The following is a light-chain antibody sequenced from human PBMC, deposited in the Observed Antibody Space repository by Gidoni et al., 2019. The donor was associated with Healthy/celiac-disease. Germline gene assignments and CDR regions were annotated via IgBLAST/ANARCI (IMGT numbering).Light chain of an antibody. V-gene: IGLV3-21*04. CDR1: NIGSKS. CDR3: QVWDSSSDHPGV. Sequence: PGKTARITCGGNNIGSKSVHWYQPKPGQAPVLVIYYDSDRPSGIPERFSGSNSGNTATLTISRVEAGDEADYYCQVWDSSSDHPGVFGGGTKLTVL. J-gene: IGLJ2*01. CDR2: YDS.